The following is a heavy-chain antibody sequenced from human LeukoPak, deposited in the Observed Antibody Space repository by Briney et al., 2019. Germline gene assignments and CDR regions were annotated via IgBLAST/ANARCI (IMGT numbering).Heavy chain of an antibody. D-gene: IGHD3-22*01. J-gene: IGHJ4*02. Sequence: GGSLRLSCAASGFTFSSYSMNWVRQAPGKGPEWVSYISSSSSTIYYADSMKGRFTISRDNAKNSLYPQMNSLRAEDTAVYYCASTPRPDYYDSSGTDYWGQGTLVTVSS. V-gene: IGHV3-48*01. CDR2: ISSSSSTI. CDR1: GFTFSSYS. CDR3: ASTPRPDYYDSSGTDY.